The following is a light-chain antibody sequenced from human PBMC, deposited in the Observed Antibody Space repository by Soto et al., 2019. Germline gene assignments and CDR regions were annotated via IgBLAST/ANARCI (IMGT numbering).Light chain of an antibody. CDR3: QQGLHCPIT. J-gene: IGKJ4*01. Sequence: DIVLTQSPSTLSSSPGDRVTLACRASQAVGRFLSWYQHRPGQGPRLLVYAASNRATGVPARFSGSGSETDFTLAISGLEPEDCAVYYCQQGLHCPITFGRGTNVEIK. CDR1: QAVGRF. CDR2: AAS. V-gene: IGKV3-11*01.